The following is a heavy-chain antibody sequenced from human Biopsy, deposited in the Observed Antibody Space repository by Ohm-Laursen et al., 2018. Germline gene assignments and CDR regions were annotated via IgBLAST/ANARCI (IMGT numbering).Heavy chain of an antibody. J-gene: IGHJ5*02. Sequence: SETLSLTCSVSGGSIISYYWTWIRQLPGQGLEWIGHVYNGGITNYNPSLKSRVTISKDTSKNQFSLQVNSVTAADTAVYYCARTPRDSFWSGSYKRGLWFDPWGQGTLVIVSS. D-gene: IGHD3-3*01. V-gene: IGHV4-59*01. CDR2: VYNGGIT. CDR3: ARTPRDSFWSGSYKRGLWFDP. CDR1: GGSIISYY.